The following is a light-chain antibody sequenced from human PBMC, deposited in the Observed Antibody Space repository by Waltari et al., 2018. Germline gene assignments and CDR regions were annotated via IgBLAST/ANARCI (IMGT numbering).Light chain of an antibody. J-gene: IGLJ3*02. Sequence: QAVVTQEPSLAVSPGGTVTLTCASSTGAVSRYNYPYWLQHKPGQAPRTLISDTNDRRSWTPARFSGSLLGGKAALTLSGAQPEDEADYYCLLTYYGARVFGGGTKLTVL. CDR3: LLTYYGARV. CDR1: TGAVSRYNY. CDR2: DTN. V-gene: IGLV7-46*01.